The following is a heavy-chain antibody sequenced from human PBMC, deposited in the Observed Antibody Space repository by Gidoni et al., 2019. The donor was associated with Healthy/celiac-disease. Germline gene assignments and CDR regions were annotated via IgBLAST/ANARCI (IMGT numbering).Heavy chain of an antibody. CDR3: AKEGLIVVVPAAIRGYYFDY. V-gene: IGHV3-23*01. CDR1: GFTFSSYA. D-gene: IGHD2-2*02. CDR2: ISGSGGST. Sequence: EVQLLESGGGLVQPGGSLRLSCAAPGFTFSSYAMSWVRPAPGKGLEWVSGISGSGGSTYYADSVKGRFTISRDNSKNTLYLQMNSLRAEDTAVYYCAKEGLIVVVPAAIRGYYFDYWGQGTLVTVSS. J-gene: IGHJ4*02.